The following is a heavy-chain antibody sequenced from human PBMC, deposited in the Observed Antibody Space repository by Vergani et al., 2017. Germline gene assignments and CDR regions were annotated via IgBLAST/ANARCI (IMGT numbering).Heavy chain of an antibody. D-gene: IGHD3-10*01. CDR1: GFTFSSYA. CDR3: ARVWFGELYSSDY. J-gene: IGHJ4*02. Sequence: EVQLLESGGGLVQPGGSLRLSCAASGFTFSSYAMSWVRQAPGKGLEWVSAISGSGGSTYYADSVKGRFTISRDNAKNSLYLQMNSLRDEDTAVYYCARVWFGELYSSDYWGQGTLVTVSS. V-gene: IGHV3-23*01. CDR2: ISGSGGST.